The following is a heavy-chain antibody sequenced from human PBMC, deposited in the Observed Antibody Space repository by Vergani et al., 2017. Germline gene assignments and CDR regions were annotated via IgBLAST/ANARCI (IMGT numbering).Heavy chain of an antibody. J-gene: IGHJ1*01. CDR1: GFTFSSYS. D-gene: IGHD6-19*01. Sequence: EVQLVESGGGLVKPGGSLSLSCAASGFTFSSYSMNWVRPAPGKGLEWVSSISSSSSYIYYADSVKGRFTISRDNAKNSLYLQMNSLRAEDTAVYYCARVDGRSSGWFRPRAFQHWGQGTLVTVSS. CDR2: ISSSSSYI. V-gene: IGHV3-21*01. CDR3: ARVDGRSSGWFRPRAFQH.